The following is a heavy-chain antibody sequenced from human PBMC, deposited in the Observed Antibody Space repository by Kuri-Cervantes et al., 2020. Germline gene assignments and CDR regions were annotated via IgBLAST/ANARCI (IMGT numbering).Heavy chain of an antibody. CDR1: GGSISSGDYS. V-gene: IGHV4-39*07. J-gene: IGHJ6*02. Sequence: SETLSLTCTVPGGSISSGDYSWSWIRQPPGKGLEWIGEINHSGSTNYNPSLESRVTISVDTSKNQFSLKLSSVTAADTAVYYCARWIAAAGTRYYYYYYGMDVWGQGTTVTVSS. CDR2: INHSGST. D-gene: IGHD6-13*01. CDR3: ARWIAAAGTRYYYYYYGMDV.